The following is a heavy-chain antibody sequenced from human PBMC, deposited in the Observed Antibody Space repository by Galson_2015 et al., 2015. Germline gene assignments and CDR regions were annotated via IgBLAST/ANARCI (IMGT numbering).Heavy chain of an antibody. J-gene: IGHJ6*02. CDR1: GYTFTSYA. CDR2: INAGNGNT. D-gene: IGHD6-6*01. V-gene: IGHV1-3*01. Sequence: SVKVSCKASGYTFTSYAMHWVRQAPGQRLEWMGWINAGNGNTKYSQKFQGRVTITRDTSASTAYMELSSLRSEDTAVYYCARVPGGSSSEVDASYYGMDVWGQGTTVTVSS. CDR3: ARVPGGSSSEVDASYYGMDV.